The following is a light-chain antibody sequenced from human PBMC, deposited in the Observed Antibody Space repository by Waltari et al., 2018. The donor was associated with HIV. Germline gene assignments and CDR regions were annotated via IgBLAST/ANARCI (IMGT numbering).Light chain of an antibody. CDR3: AAWDDSLKGGA. Sequence: QSVLAQPPSASGTPGQRVTISCSGSTSNIGGNTVSWYQQLPGTAPKLLIYSNNERPSGVPDRLSGSTSVTSASLVISGLQSEDDADYYCAAWDDSLKGGAFGTGTKVTVL. CDR2: SNN. J-gene: IGLJ1*01. CDR1: TSNIGGNT. V-gene: IGLV1-44*01.